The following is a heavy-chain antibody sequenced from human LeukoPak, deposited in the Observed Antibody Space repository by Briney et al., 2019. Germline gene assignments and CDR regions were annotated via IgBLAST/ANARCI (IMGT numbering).Heavy chain of an antibody. J-gene: IGHJ4*02. CDR2: ISSSSSYI. V-gene: IGHV3-21*01. CDR1: GFTVSSNY. CDR3: ARERYLDY. Sequence: GGSLRLSCAASGFTVSSNYMSWVRQASGKGLEWVSSISSSSSYIYYADSVKGRFTISRDNAKNSLYLQMNSLRAEDTAVYYCARERYLDYWGQGTLVTVSS.